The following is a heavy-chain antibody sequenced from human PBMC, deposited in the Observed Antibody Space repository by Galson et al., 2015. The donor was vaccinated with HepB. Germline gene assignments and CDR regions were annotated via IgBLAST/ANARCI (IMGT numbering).Heavy chain of an antibody. V-gene: IGHV3-23*01. D-gene: IGHD3-10*01. Sequence: SLRLSCAASGFTFSSFAMTWVRQAPGKGLEWVSTISGSGGSTYYADSVKGRFTISRDNSKNTLYLQMNSLRAEDTALYYCARYYGSGNCYDSWGQGTLVTVSS. CDR3: ARYYGSGNCYDS. J-gene: IGHJ4*02. CDR2: ISGSGGST. CDR1: GFTFSSFA.